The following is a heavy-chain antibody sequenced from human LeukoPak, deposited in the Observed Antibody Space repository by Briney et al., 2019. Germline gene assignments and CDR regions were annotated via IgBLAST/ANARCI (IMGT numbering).Heavy chain of an antibody. CDR1: GGSISSYY. CDR3: ARESIAAAGGDWFDP. J-gene: IGHJ5*02. D-gene: IGHD6-13*01. Sequence: KPSETLSLTCTVSGGSISSYYWSWIRQPPGKGLEWIGYIYYSGSTNYNPSLKSRVTISVDTSKNQFSLKLSSVTAADTAVYYCARESIAAAGGDWFDPWGQGTLVTVSS. CDR2: IYYSGST. V-gene: IGHV4-59*01.